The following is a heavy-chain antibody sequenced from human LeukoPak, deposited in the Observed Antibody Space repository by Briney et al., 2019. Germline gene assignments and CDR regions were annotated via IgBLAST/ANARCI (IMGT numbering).Heavy chain of an antibody. D-gene: IGHD2-2*01. CDR1: GYTFTGYY. J-gene: IGHJ5*02. CDR2: MNPNSGNT. CDR3: ARGSFIVVVPAAKNWFDP. V-gene: IGHV1-8*02. Sequence: ASVKVSCKASGYTFTGYYMHWVRQAPGQGLEWMGWMNPNSGNTGYAQRFQGRVTMTRNTSISTAYMELSSLRSEDTAVYYCARGSFIVVVPAAKNWFDPWGQGTLVTVSS.